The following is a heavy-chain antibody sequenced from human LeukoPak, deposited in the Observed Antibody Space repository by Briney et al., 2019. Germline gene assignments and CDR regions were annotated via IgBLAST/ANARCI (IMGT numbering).Heavy chain of an antibody. D-gene: IGHD1-14*01. J-gene: IGHJ4*02. CDR3: ARDHPELDY. V-gene: IGHV4-4*07. Sequence: SDTLSLTCTVSGGSISSYYWNWIRQPAGKGLEWIGRIYTTGSTNYNPSLTSRVTMSVDTSKNQFPLKLSSVTAADTAVYYCARDHPELDYWGQGTLVTVSS. CDR2: IYTTGST. CDR1: GGSISSYY.